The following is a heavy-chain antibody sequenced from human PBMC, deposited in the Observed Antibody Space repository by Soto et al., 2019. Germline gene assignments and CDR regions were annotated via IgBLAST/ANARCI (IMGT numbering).Heavy chain of an antibody. CDR2: INSDGSST. Sequence: GGSLRLSCAASGFTFSSYWMHWVRQAPGKGLVWVSRINSDGSSTSYADSVKGRFTISRDNAKNTLYLQMNSLRAEDTAVYYCARGLLEGDFWSGYYIDYYYMDVWGKGTTVTVSS. CDR3: ARGLLEGDFWSGYYIDYYYMDV. D-gene: IGHD3-3*01. V-gene: IGHV3-74*01. J-gene: IGHJ6*03. CDR1: GFTFSSYW.